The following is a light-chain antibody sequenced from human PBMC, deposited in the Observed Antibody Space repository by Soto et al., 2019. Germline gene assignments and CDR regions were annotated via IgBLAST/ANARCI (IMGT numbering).Light chain of an antibody. V-gene: IGKV3-11*01. CDR3: QQRFAWPLT. CDR1: QTVGIT. CDR2: DAS. Sequence: IVLTQSPATLSLSPGERAALSCRASQTVGITLAWYQQRPGQSPRLLIYDASSRAAGIPARFSGGGSGTDCTLNISSLEPDDAAVYYCQQRFAWPLTFGGGTKVQIK. J-gene: IGKJ4*01.